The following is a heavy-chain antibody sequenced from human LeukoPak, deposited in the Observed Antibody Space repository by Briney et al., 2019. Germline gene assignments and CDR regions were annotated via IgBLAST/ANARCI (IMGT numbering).Heavy chain of an antibody. CDR3: ARVIAARLYYYYYMDV. CDR1: GFTFSGYG. Sequence: GGSLRLSCAASGFTFSGYGMSWVRQAPGKGLEWVSAISGNGGATYYADSVKGRFTISRDNSKNTLYLQMNSLRAEDTAIYYCARVIAARLYYYYYMDVWGKGTTVTVSS. D-gene: IGHD6-6*01. J-gene: IGHJ6*03. V-gene: IGHV3-23*01. CDR2: ISGNGGAT.